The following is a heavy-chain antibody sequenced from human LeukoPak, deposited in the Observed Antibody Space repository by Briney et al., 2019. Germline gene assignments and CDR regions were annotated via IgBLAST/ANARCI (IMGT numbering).Heavy chain of an antibody. CDR1: GFTFSSYA. CDR2: ISGSGGST. J-gene: IGHJ3*02. Sequence: GGSLRLSCAASGFTFSSYAMSWVRQAPGKGLEWVSAISGSGGSTYYADSVKGRFTISRDNSKNTLYLQMNSLRAEDTALCYCAKSRWIQLWLGAFDIWGQGTMVTVS. V-gene: IGHV3-23*01. D-gene: IGHD5-18*01. CDR3: AKSRWIQLWLGAFDI.